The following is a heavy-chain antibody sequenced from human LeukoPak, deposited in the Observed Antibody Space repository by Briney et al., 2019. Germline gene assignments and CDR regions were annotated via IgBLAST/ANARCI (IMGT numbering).Heavy chain of an antibody. CDR2: ISYDGSNK. J-gene: IGHJ4*02. Sequence: GRSLRLSCAASGVTFRSYAMHWVRQAPGKGLEWVAVISYDGSNKYYADSVKGRFTISRDNSKNTLYLQMNSLRAEDTAVYYCAREAPLANYYDSSGPDYWGQGTLVTVSS. D-gene: IGHD3-22*01. CDR1: GVTFRSYA. CDR3: AREAPLANYYDSSGPDY. V-gene: IGHV3-30-3*01.